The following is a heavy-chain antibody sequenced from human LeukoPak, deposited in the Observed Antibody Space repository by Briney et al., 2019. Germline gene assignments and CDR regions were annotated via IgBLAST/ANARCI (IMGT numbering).Heavy chain of an antibody. Sequence: TSETLSLTCSVSGDSISYFYWSWIRQAAGKGLEWIGSIYYSGSTYYNPSLKSRVTMSVDTSKNQFSLKLSSVTAADTAVYYCARDQYYYDSSGYYRFDYWGQGTLVTVSS. D-gene: IGHD3-22*01. CDR3: ARDQYYYDSSGYYRFDY. CDR2: IYYSGST. J-gene: IGHJ4*02. V-gene: IGHV4-4*07. CDR1: GDSISYFY.